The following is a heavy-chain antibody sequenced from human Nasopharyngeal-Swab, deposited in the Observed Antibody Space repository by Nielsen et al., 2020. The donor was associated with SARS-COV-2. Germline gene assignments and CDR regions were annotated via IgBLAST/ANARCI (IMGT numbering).Heavy chain of an antibody. CDR1: GFTFSSYS. D-gene: IGHD5-12*01. CDR2: ISSSSSTI. V-gene: IGHV3-48*02. Sequence: GESLKISCAASGFTFSSYSMNWVRQAPGKGLEWVSYISSSSSTIYYADSVKGRFTISRDNAKNSLYLQMTSLRDDDTAVYYCARALGGSGYDQDHWGQGTLVTVSS. J-gene: IGHJ4*02. CDR3: ARALGGSGYDQDH.